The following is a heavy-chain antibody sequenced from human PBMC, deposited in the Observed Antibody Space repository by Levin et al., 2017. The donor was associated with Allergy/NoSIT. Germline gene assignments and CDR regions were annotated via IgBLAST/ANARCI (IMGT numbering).Heavy chain of an antibody. CDR2: INTNTGSP. V-gene: IGHV7-4-1*02. J-gene: IGHJ3*02. D-gene: IGHD3-16*01. CDR3: ATPNGGGPRGAFDI. CDR1: GNTFTSYS. Sequence: GESLKISCKASGNTFTSYSMNWVRQAPGQGPEWTGWINTNTGSPTYAQGFTGRFVFSLDTSVSTAYLQISSLKAEDTAVYYCATPNGGGPRGAFDIWGQGTMVTVSS.